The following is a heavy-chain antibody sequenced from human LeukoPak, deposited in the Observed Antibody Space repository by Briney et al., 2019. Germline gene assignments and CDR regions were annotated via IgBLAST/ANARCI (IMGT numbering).Heavy chain of an antibody. CDR3: ARDGSSGYDY. CDR1: GGSISSYF. Sequence: SETLSLTCTVSGGSISSYFWNWIRQPPGKGLEWIGYIYYSGSTYYNPSLKSRVTISVDTSKNQFSLKLSSVTAADTAVYYCARDGSSGYDYWGQGTLVTVSS. J-gene: IGHJ4*02. V-gene: IGHV4-59*12. CDR2: IYYSGST. D-gene: IGHD3-22*01.